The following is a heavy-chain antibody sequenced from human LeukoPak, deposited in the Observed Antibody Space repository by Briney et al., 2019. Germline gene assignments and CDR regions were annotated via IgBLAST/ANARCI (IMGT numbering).Heavy chain of an antibody. CDR3: ARRALGYCSSTSCPAQYYGVDV. CDR1: GFIFSSYW. D-gene: IGHD2-2*03. Sequence: GGSLRLSCAASGFIFSSYWMSWVRQAPGKGLEWVANIKEDGSEKYYVDSVKGRFTISRDNAKNSLYLQTNSLRAEDTAVYYCARRALGYCSSTSCPAQYYGVDVWGKGTTVTVSS. V-gene: IGHV3-7*03. CDR2: IKEDGSEK. J-gene: IGHJ6*04.